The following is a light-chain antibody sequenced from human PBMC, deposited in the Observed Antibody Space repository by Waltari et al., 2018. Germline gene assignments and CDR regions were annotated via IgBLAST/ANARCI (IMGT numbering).Light chain of an antibody. V-gene: IGKV3-20*01. J-gene: IGKJ1*01. CDR1: QSVSSSH. CDR2: GSS. Sequence: EIVLTQSPGTLSLSPGERATLSCRASQSVSSSHLACYQQKPGQAPRLLISGSSSRATGIPDRFSGSGFGTDFTLTISRLEPEDFAVYYCQQYTGSPWTFGQGTKVEIK. CDR3: QQYTGSPWT.